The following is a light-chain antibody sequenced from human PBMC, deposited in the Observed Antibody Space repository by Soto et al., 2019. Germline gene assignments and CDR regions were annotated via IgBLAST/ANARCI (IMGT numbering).Light chain of an antibody. J-gene: IGKJ4*01. CDR1: QNINYW. CDR2: RAS. V-gene: IGKV1-5*03. Sequence: DIQMTQSPSTLSASVGDRVTITCRASQNINYWLAWYQQEPGKAPKVLIYRASNLESGVPSRFSGSGSGTEFTLTISSLQPDDFATYYCLQDYNYPLTFGGGTKVDIK. CDR3: LQDYNYPLT.